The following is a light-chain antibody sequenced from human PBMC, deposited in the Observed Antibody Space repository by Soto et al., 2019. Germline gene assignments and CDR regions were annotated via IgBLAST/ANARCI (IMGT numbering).Light chain of an antibody. J-gene: IGLJ2*01. CDR1: SGHSSYI. CDR3: ETWDSNTRV. V-gene: IGLV4-60*03. CDR2: LEGSGSY. Sequence: QLVLTQSSSASASLGSSVKLTCTLSSGHSSYIIAWHQQQPGKAPRYLMKLEGSGSYNQGSGVPDRFSGSSSGADRYLTISNLQSEDEADYSCETWDSNTRVFGGGTKLTVL.